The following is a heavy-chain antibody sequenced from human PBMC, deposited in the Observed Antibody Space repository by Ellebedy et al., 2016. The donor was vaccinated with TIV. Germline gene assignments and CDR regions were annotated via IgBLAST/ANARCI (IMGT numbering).Heavy chain of an antibody. CDR2: INQDGTEK. CDR3: ARKRSSSHANLDY. J-gene: IGHJ4*02. D-gene: IGHD6-13*01. V-gene: IGHV3-7*01. Sequence: PGGSLSLSCAASGFTFSSFGMSWVRQAPGKGLEWVANINQDGTEKYYVDSVKGRFTISRDNTKNSLYLQMNSLRAEDTAVYDCARKRSSSHANLDYWGQGTLVTVSS. CDR1: GFTFSSFG.